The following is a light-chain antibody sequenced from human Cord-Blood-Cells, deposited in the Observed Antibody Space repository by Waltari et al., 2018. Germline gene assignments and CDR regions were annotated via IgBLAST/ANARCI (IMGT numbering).Light chain of an antibody. J-gene: IGKJ1*01. CDR3: QQDYSTPPT. Sequence: DIVMTQSPDSLAVSLVERATINCKSSQSVLCSSNNKNYLAWYQQKTGQPPKLLIYWASTRESGVPDRFSGSGSGTDFTLTISSLQAEDVSVYYCQQDYSTPPTFGQGTKVEIK. CDR2: WAS. CDR1: QSVLCSSNNKNY. V-gene: IGKV4-1*01.